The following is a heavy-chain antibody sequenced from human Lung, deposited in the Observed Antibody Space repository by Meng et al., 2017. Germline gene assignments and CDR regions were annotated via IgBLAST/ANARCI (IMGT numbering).Heavy chain of an antibody. D-gene: IGHD3-22*01. CDR1: GSSLSTSGVA. CDR3: AHSWGSGYYFGPLDY. CDR2: IYWDDEK. V-gene: IGHV2-5*02. J-gene: IGHJ4*02. Sequence: QITLKESGPALVKPTQTLTLTCPLSGSSLSTSGVAVGCIRQPPGKALEWLALIYWDDEKRYSPSLKSRLTITKDTSKNHVVLTMTNMDPVDTATYYCAHSWGSGYYFGPLDYWGQGTLVTVSS.